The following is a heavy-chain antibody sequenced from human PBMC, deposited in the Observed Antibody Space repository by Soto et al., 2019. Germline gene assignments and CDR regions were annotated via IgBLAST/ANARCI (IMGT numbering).Heavy chain of an antibody. Sequence: EVQLVESGGGLVQPGGSLRLSCAASGFALTYYNMKWVRQAPGKGLEWISDLSSSSGATYYADSVKGRFTISRDTAKNSLYLHMSSVRADDTAIYYCVRDSAYSFDYWGQGTLVTVSS. CDR1: GFALTYYN. V-gene: IGHV3-48*01. CDR2: LSSSSGAT. D-gene: IGHD2-21*01. J-gene: IGHJ4*02. CDR3: VRDSAYSFDY.